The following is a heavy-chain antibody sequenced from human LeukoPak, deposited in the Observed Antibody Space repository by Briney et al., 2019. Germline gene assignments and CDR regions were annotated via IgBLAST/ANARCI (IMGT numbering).Heavy chain of an antibody. Sequence: GGSLRLSCAASGFTFSSYSMNRVRQAPGKGLEWVSSIRSSSTYTYYADSVKGRFTISRDNAKNSLYLQMNSLRAEDTAVYYCARDFYCSRTSCYAPSFDYWGQGTLVTVSS. CDR1: GFTFSSYS. D-gene: IGHD2-2*01. CDR3: ARDFYCSRTSCYAPSFDY. V-gene: IGHV3-21*01. CDR2: IRSSSTYT. J-gene: IGHJ4*02.